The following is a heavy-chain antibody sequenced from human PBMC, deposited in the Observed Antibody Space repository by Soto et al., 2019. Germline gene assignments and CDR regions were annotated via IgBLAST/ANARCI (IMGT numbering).Heavy chain of an antibody. CDR1: GFTFSSYG. J-gene: IGHJ4*02. CDR3: AKNRGYFDY. V-gene: IGHV3-30*18. CDR2: ISYDGSNK. Sequence: QVQLVESGGGVVQPGRSLRLSCAASGFTFSSYGMHWVRQAPGKGLEWVAVISYDGSNKYYADSVKGRFTISRDNSKCTLYLQMNILMAEDTGVYYCAKNRGYFDYWCQGTLVTVSS. D-gene: IGHD3-16*02.